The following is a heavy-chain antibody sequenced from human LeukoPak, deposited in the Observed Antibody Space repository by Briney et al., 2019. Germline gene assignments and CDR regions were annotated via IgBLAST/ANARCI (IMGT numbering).Heavy chain of an antibody. CDR2: INSDGSFT. D-gene: IGHD6-6*01. Sequence: GGSLRLSCAASGFTFSSYWMHWVRQAPGKGLVWVSRINSDGSFTSYADSVRGRFTLSRDNAKNSVYLQVNSLRAEDTAVYYCTSSTGFGKYFDYWGQGILVTVS. CDR1: GFTFSSYW. CDR3: TSSTGFGKYFDY. V-gene: IGHV3-74*01. J-gene: IGHJ4*02.